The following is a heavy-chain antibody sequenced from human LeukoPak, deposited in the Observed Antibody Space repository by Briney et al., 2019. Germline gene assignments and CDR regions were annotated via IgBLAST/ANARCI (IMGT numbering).Heavy chain of an antibody. CDR1: GGSISSSY. CDR3: AKGSYWYFDL. Sequence: SETLSLTCTVSGGSISSSYWSWIRQPPGKGLEWIGYIYYRGSTNYNPSLKSRVTISVDTSKNQFSLQLNSVTPEDTAVYYCAKGSYWYFDLWGRGTPVTVSS. J-gene: IGHJ2*01. CDR2: IYYRGST. V-gene: IGHV4-59*12.